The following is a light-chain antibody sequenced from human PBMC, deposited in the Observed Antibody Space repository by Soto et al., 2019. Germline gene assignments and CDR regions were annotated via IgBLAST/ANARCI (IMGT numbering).Light chain of an antibody. CDR1: KNDIGVYDF. J-gene: IGLJ2*01. V-gene: IGLV2-8*01. CDR3: SSYAGYSTSVV. CDR2: EVV. Sequence: QSVLTQPPSASGSPGQSVTISCTGTKNDIGVYDFVSWYQHHPGKAPRLIIYEVVQRPSGVPDRFSGSKSGNTASLTISGLQAEDEAEYYCSSYAGYSTSVVFGGGTKLTVL.